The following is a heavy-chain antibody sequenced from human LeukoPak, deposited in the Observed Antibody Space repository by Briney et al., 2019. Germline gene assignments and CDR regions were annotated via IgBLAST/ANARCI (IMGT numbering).Heavy chain of an antibody. CDR3: ARDGSGSWYYYYMDV. J-gene: IGHJ6*03. CDR2: INPNSGGT. V-gene: IGHV1-2*02. Sequence: ASVKVSCKASGYTFTGYYMHWVRQAPRQGLEWMGWINPNSGGTNYAQKFQGRVTMTRDTSISTAYMELSRLRSDDTAVYYCARDGSGSWYYYYMDVWGQGTLVTVSS. CDR1: GYTFTGYY. D-gene: IGHD6-13*01.